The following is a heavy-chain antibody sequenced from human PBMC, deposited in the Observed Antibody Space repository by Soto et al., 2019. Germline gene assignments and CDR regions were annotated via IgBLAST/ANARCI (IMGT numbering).Heavy chain of an antibody. Sequence: QVQLVESGGGVVQPGRSLRLSCAASGFTFSSYGMQWVRQAPGKGLEWVAVISYGGGNTYYADSVKGRFTVSRDNSKNTLYLQMNSLRAEDTAVYYCACSGSYSKLDYWGQGTLVTVSS. V-gene: IGHV3-30*03. CDR2: ISYGGGNT. J-gene: IGHJ4*02. D-gene: IGHD3-10*02. CDR1: GFTFSSYG. CDR3: ACSGSYSKLDY.